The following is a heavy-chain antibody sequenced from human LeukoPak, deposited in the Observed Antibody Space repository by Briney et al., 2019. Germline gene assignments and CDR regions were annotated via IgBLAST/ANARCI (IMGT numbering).Heavy chain of an antibody. Sequence: PGGSLRLSCAASGFTFSSYEMNWVRQAPGKGLEWVSYISSSGSTIYYADAVKGRFTISRDNSKNTLYLQMNSLRAEDTAVYYCARGLESSGSSWPLDYWGQGTLVIVSS. J-gene: IGHJ4*02. CDR3: ARGLESSGSSWPLDY. D-gene: IGHD6-13*01. CDR2: ISSSGSTI. V-gene: IGHV3-48*03. CDR1: GFTFSSYE.